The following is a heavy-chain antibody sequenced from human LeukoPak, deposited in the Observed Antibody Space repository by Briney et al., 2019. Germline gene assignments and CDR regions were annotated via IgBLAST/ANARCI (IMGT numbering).Heavy chain of an antibody. D-gene: IGHD3-22*01. V-gene: IGHV1-46*01. CDR1: GYTFTNYY. J-gene: IGHJ4*02. CDR2: INPSSGST. Sequence: ASVRVSFKASGYTFTNYYMYWVRQGHGQGLEWMAIINPSSGSTTYARTFQGRVTLTRDTSTSTVYMELSSLRSEDTAVYYCARGYDDTSGYSLDYWGQGTLVTVSS. CDR3: ARGYDDTSGYSLDY.